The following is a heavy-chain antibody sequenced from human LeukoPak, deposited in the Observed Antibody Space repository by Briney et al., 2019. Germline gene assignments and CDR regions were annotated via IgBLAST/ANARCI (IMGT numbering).Heavy chain of an antibody. J-gene: IGHJ4*02. CDR1: GFTFSKYG. CDR2: ISFDGVNK. V-gene: IGHV3-30*03. Sequence: GGSLRLSRATSGFTFSKYGMHWVRQAPGKGLEWVAVISFDGVNKYYADSVKGRFTISRDNSENTLWLQLNSLRAEDTALYYCARGLKISGWYYFEYWGQGTLVTVSS. CDR3: ARGLKISGWYYFEY. D-gene: IGHD6-19*01.